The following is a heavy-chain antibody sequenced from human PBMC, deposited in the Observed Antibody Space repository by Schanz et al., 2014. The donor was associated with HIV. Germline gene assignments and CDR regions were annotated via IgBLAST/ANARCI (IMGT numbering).Heavy chain of an antibody. D-gene: IGHD4-4*01. J-gene: IGHJ5*02. V-gene: IGHV1-69*01. CDR3: AREKTTLNWFDP. Sequence: QVQLVQSGAEVEKPGASAKVSCKASGYSFTGYYIHWVRQAPGQGLEWMGWIVPIFGTTNYAQSFQGRVSITADESTSTAYMELRSLRSDDTAVYYCAREKTTLNWFDPWGQGTLVTVSS. CDR2: IVPIFGTT. CDR1: GYSFTGYY.